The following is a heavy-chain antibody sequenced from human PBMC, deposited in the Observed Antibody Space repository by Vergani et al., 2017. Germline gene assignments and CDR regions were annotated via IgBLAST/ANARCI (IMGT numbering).Heavy chain of an antibody. J-gene: IGHJ4*02. CDR3: ARGYCSSTSCYTVDY. CDR1: GYTFTSYY. CDR2: INPSGGST. D-gene: IGHD2-2*02. Sequence: QVQLVQSGAEVKKPGASVKVSCKASGYTFTSYYMHWVRQAPGQGLEWMGIINPSGGSTSYAQKFQGRVTMTRDTSTSTVYMELSSLRSEDTAVYDCARGYCSSTSCYTVDYWGQGTLVTVSS. V-gene: IGHV1-46*01.